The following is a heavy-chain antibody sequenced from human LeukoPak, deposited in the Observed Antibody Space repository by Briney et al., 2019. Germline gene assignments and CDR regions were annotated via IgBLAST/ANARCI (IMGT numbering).Heavy chain of an antibody. V-gene: IGHV3-21*01. J-gene: IGHJ6*02. CDR1: GGSISSYD. Sequence: ETLSLTCTVSGGSISSYDWNWVRQAPGKGLEWVSSSSSSGAYIYYADSVKGRFTISRDNAENSLYLQMNSLRAEDTAVYYCARASGYYSYYGMDVWGQGTTVTVSS. D-gene: IGHD3-10*01. CDR2: SSSSGAYI. CDR3: ARASGYYSYYGMDV.